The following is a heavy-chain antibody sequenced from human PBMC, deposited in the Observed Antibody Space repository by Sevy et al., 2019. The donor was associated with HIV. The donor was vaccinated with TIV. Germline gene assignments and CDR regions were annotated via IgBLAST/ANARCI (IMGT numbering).Heavy chain of an antibody. CDR1: GYTFTGYY. CDR3: ARVTRGYSYGDENDY. J-gene: IGHJ4*02. D-gene: IGHD5-18*01. CDR2: INPNSGGT. Sequence: ASVKVSCKASGYTFTGYYMHWVRQAPGQGLEWMGWINPNSGGTNYAQKFQGRVTMTRDTSISTAYMELSRLRSDDTAVYYRARVTRGYSYGDENDYWGQGTLVTVSS. V-gene: IGHV1-2*02.